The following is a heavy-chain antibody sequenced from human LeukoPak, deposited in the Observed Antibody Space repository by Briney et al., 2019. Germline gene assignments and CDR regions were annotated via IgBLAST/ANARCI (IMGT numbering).Heavy chain of an antibody. CDR1: GGTFSSYA. J-gene: IGHJ3*02. CDR2: IIPIFGTA. V-gene: IGHV1-69*05. D-gene: IGHD2-15*01. Sequence: SVKVSCKASGGTFSSYAISWVRQAPGQGLEWMGGIIPIFGTANYAQKFQGRVTITTDESTSTAYMELSSLRSEDTAVYYCARVLVAGLLGNAFDIWGQGTMVTVSS. CDR3: ARVLVAGLLGNAFDI.